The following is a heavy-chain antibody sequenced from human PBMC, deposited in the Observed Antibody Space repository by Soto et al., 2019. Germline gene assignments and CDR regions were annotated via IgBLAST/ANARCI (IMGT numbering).Heavy chain of an antibody. CDR1: GFSLSTSGVG. J-gene: IGHJ4*02. Sequence: QITLKESGPTLVKPTQTLTLTCSFSGFSLSTSGVGVGWIRQPPGKALEWLALIYWDDDKRYSPSLNIRLTIIKDNSKNQVVLTMTNMDPVDTATYYCAHIEMRTAVTTPFDYWGQGTLVTVSS. D-gene: IGHD4-17*01. V-gene: IGHV2-5*02. CDR2: IYWDDDK. CDR3: AHIEMRTAVTTPFDY.